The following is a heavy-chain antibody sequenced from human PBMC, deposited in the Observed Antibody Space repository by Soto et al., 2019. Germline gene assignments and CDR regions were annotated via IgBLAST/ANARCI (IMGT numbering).Heavy chain of an antibody. CDR1: GFTFSSYS. Sequence: GGSLRLSCAASGFTFSSYSMNWVRQAPGKGRGWVSYISSSSSTIYYADFVKGRFTISRDNATNSLYLQMNSLRDEDTAVYYCARGMTSYYYYGMDVWGQGTTVTVSS. CDR3: ARGMTSYYYYGMDV. V-gene: IGHV3-48*02. D-gene: IGHD3-10*01. J-gene: IGHJ6*02. CDR2: ISSSSSTI.